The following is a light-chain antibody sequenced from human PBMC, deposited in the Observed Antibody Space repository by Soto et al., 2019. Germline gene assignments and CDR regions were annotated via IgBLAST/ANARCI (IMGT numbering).Light chain of an antibody. CDR3: CSFAGSYTYV. CDR1: SSDVGRYDY. J-gene: IGLJ1*01. CDR2: DVS. Sequence: QSALTQPRSVSGSPGQSVTISCTGTSSDVGRYDYVSWYQQHPGKAPKLIIYDVSERPSGVPDRFSGSKFGNTASLTISGLQAEDEADYSCCSFAGSYTYVFGLGPRSPS. V-gene: IGLV2-11*01.